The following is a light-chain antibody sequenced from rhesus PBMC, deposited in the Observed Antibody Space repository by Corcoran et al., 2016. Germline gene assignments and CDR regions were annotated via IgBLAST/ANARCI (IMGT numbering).Light chain of an antibody. CDR2: DKT. CDR1: AGAVTGIHY. Sequence: QAVVTQEPSLPVSPGGTVTLTCGSSAGAVTGIHYPYWFQRKPGQAPRTLIYDKTNQLSWTPARFSGSLSGGKAALTLSGAQPEDEREYYCLLHVSGADVFGSGTKLTVL. V-gene: IGLV7-88*01. CDR3: LLHVSGADV. J-gene: IGLJ6*01.